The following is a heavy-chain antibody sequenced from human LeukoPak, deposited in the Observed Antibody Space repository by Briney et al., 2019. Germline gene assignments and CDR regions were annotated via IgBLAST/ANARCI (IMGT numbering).Heavy chain of an antibody. J-gene: IGHJ4*02. D-gene: IGHD2-2*01. V-gene: IGHV3-30*02. CDR3: AKNRRVVPAAHLIDY. CDR1: GFTFSSYG. Sequence: GGSLRLSCAASGFTFSSYGMHWVRQAPGKGLEWLAFIRYDGSNNYYADSVKGRFTISRDNSKNTLYLQMNSLRAEDTAVYYCAKNRRVVPAAHLIDYWGQGTLVTVSS. CDR2: IRYDGSNN.